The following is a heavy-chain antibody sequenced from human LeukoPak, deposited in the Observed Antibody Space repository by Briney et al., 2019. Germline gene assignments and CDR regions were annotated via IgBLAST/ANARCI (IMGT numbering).Heavy chain of an antibody. CDR3: AKDSSEWLPTGSYYYYYMDV. V-gene: IGHV4-34*01. J-gene: IGHJ6*03. CDR2: INHSGST. Sequence: SETLSLTCAVYGGSFSGYYWSWIRQPPGKGLEWIGEINHSGSTNYNPSLKSRVTISVDTSKNQFSLKLSSVTAADTAVYYCAKDSSEWLPTGSYYYYYMDVWGKGTTVTVSS. CDR1: GGSFSGYY. D-gene: IGHD3-3*01.